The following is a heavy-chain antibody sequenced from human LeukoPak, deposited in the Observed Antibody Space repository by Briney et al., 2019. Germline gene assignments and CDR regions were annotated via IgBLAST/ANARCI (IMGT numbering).Heavy chain of an antibody. Sequence: ASVKVSCKASGYTFTSYGISWVRQAPGQGLEWMGWISAYNGNTNYAQKLQGRVTMTTDTSTSTAYMELSSLRSEDTAVYYCARGTMIVENAAGYYYYMDVWGKGTTVTVSS. CDR2: ISAYNGNT. J-gene: IGHJ6*03. CDR1: GYTFTSYG. D-gene: IGHD3-22*01. V-gene: IGHV1-18*01. CDR3: ARGTMIVENAAGYYYYMDV.